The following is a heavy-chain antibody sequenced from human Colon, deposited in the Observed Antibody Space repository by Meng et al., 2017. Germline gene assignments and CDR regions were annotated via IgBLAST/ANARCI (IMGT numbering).Heavy chain of an antibody. CDR2: TYYRYKYYN. CDR1: VASGSLNSGD. Sequence: VQLQQSGPGLGQPSPTLSLSCASSVASGSLNSGDWSSLRQSPSRDLEWLGRTYYRYKYYNDYALSVKRRITINPDTSKNHFSMQLNSVTPEDTAIYYCARDWGDVRGGFDFWGQGTLVTVSS. J-gene: IGHJ4*02. CDR3: ARDWGDVRGGFDF. V-gene: IGHV6-1*01. D-gene: IGHD3-10*02.